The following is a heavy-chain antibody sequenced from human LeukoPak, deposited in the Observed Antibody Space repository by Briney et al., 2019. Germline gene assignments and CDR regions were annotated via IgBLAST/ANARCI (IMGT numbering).Heavy chain of an antibody. V-gene: IGHV4-34*01. J-gene: IGHJ6*03. Sequence: SETLSLTCAVYGGSFSGYYWSWIRQPPGKGLEWVGEINHSGSTNYDPSLKSRVTISVDTSKNQFSLKLSSVTAADTAVYYCARQLNPHKLPSLRVYYMDVWGKGTTVTISS. CDR2: INHSGST. D-gene: IGHD1-1*01. CDR3: ARQLNPHKLPSLRVYYMDV. CDR1: GGSFSGYY.